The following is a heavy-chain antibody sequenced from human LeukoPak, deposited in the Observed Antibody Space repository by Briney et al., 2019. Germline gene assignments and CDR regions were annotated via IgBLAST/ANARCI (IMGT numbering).Heavy chain of an antibody. CDR2: ISSSGSTI. Sequence: GGSLRLSCAASGFTFSDYYMSWIRQAPGKGLEWVSYISSSGSTIYYADSVKGRFTISRDNAKNSLYLQMNSLRAEDTAVYYCARDLAVAQASPFDPWGQGTLVTVSS. CDR1: GFTFSDYY. J-gene: IGHJ5*02. D-gene: IGHD6-19*01. V-gene: IGHV3-11*04. CDR3: ARDLAVAQASPFDP.